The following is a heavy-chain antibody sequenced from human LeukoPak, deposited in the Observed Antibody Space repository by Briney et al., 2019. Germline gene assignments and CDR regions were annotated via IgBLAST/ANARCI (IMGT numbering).Heavy chain of an antibody. CDR2: IYHTGIT. V-gene: IGHV4-31*03. Sequence: SETLSLTCTVSGGSIGSGTHYYNWIRQHPGKGLEWIGYIYHTGITSYNPSLKSRVTMSVDTSMSQVFLKLSSLTAADTAVYYCAASSGVTLGRFWGQGTLVSVSS. J-gene: IGHJ4*02. CDR1: GGSIGSGTHY. D-gene: IGHD3-16*01. CDR3: AASSGVTLGRF.